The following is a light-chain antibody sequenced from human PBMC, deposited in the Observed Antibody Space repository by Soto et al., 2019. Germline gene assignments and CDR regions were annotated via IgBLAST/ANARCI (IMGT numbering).Light chain of an antibody. V-gene: IGKV1-39*01. CDR3: QQSYSTPRT. CDR1: QSISSY. Sequence: DIEMTQSPSSLSASAGDIFTMXXRASQSISSYLNWYQQAPGKAPKXVIYAASSLESGVPSRFSGSGSGTDFTLTISSLQPEDFATYYCQQSYSTPRTFGQGTKVDIK. J-gene: IGKJ1*01. CDR2: AAS.